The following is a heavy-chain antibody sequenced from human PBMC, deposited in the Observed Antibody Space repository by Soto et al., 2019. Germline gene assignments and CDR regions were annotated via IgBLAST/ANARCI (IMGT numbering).Heavy chain of an antibody. CDR2: IWFDGGNR. J-gene: IGHJ6*02. CDR1: AFTFSDHA. CDR3: VSSGLGEGTSMVDEFCCGLEV. D-gene: IGHD3-3*01. V-gene: IGHV3-33*01. Sequence: QLVQSGGGVVQPGGSLRLSCSATLFAFTFSDHATHWVRHTPCNALQWLAVIWFDGGNRYYADSVKGRFTISRDNCENTVYLQMNRLTEEYTGVCYCVSSGLGEGTSMVDEFCCGLEVWGQGTAVAGAS.